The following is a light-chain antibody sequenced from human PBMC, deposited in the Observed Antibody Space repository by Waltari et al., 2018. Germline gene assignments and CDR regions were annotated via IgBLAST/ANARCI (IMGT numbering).Light chain of an antibody. Sequence: QSALTQPASVSGSPGQSITISCTGPSSDVGNYKLVSWYQQPPGKAPKLIIYDGFKRPSGFADVLSGSQPGNTASLTVCGLRAEYEADYYCCSFVRSGEMCGEGTKLTVL. CDR1: SSDVGNYKL. CDR2: DGF. V-gene: IGLV2-23*01. CDR3: CSFVRSGEM. J-gene: IGLJ3*02.